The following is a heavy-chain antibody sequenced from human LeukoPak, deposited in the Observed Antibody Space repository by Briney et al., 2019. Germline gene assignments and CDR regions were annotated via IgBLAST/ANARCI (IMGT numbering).Heavy chain of an antibody. J-gene: IGHJ3*02. CDR3: ARPSSGSIEGAFDI. D-gene: IGHD3-22*01. Sequence: GASVKVSCEASGYTFTSYYMHWVRQAPGQGLEWMGIINPSGGSTSYAQKFQGRVTMTRDTSISTAYMELSRLRSDDTAVYYCARPSSGSIEGAFDIWGQGTMVTVSS. CDR1: GYTFTSYY. CDR2: INPSGGST. V-gene: IGHV1-46*01.